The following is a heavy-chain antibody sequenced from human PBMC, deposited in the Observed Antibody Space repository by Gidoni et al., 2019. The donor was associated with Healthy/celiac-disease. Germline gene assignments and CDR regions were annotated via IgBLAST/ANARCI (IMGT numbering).Heavy chain of an antibody. CDR3: ARSLYDSSGYYHGD. Sequence: QVQLQESGPGLVKPSETLSLTCTVSGCSLSSYYWSWIRQPPGKGLEWIGYIYYSGSINYNPSLKSRVTISVDTSKNQFSLKLSSVTAADTAVYYCARSLYDSSGYYHGDWGQGTLVTVSS. J-gene: IGHJ4*02. V-gene: IGHV4-59*01. CDR2: IYYSGSI. CDR1: GCSLSSYY. D-gene: IGHD3-22*01.